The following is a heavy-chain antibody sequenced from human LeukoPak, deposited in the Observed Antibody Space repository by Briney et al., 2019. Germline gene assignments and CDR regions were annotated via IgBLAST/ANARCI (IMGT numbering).Heavy chain of an antibody. D-gene: IGHD2-21*02. CDR1: GFTVSSNY. CDR3: TTDFAVVVVVTAIPY. Sequence: GGSLRLSCAASGFTVSSNYMSWVRQAPGKGLEWVSVIYSGGSTYYADSVKGRFTISRDNSKNTLYLQMNSLRAEDTAVYYCTTDFAVVVVVTAIPYWGQGTLVTVSS. CDR2: IYSGGST. J-gene: IGHJ4*02. V-gene: IGHV3-53*01.